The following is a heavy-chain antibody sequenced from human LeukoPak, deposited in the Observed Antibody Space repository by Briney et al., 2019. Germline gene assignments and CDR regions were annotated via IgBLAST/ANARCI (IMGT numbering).Heavy chain of an antibody. Sequence: GGSLRLSCAASGFTFSSYWMHWVRQAPGKGLVWVSRINTDGSSISYADSAKGRFTISRDNAKNTLYLQMNSLRAEDTAVYYCARGGGYYYYDSAFDYWGQGTLVTVSS. CDR2: INTDGSSI. CDR3: ARGGGYYYYDSAFDY. J-gene: IGHJ4*02. V-gene: IGHV3-74*01. D-gene: IGHD3-22*01. CDR1: GFTFSSYW.